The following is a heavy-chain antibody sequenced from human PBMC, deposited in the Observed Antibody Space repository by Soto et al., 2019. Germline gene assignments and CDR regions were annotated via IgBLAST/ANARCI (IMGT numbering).Heavy chain of an antibody. J-gene: IGHJ4*02. CDR2: IDPSDSYT. Sequence: GESLKISCKGSGYTFSNYFIAWVPQMPGKGLEWMGRIDPSDSYTHYNPSFQGHVSISVDKSINTAYLQWTSLKASDTAMYYCSRPTEDNGYSISDHWGQGTLVTVSS. V-gene: IGHV5-10-1*01. D-gene: IGHD3-22*01. CDR1: GYTFSNYF. CDR3: SRPTEDNGYSISDH.